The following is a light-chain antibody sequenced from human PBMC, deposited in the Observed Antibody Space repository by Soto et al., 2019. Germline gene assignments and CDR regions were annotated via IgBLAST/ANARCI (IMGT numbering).Light chain of an antibody. Sequence: IQLPQSPYTLSASVGDRVTITCQASEDINNYLNWYQQKQGKAPKLLIYDASDLETGVPSRVSGSVSGSVCSSTFCNVRAEDVATYFCQHYHALPPELTFGQGTRLEI. J-gene: IGKJ5*01. CDR1: EDINNY. CDR2: DAS. V-gene: IGKV1-33*01. CDR3: QHYHALPPELT.